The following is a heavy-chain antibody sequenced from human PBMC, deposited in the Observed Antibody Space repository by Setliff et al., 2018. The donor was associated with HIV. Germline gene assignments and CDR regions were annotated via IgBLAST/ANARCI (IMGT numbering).Heavy chain of an antibody. V-gene: IGHV4-39*01. CDR1: GGSFSNSYYF. Sequence: TSETLSLTCNVSGGSFSNSYYFWGWIRQPPGKGLEWIGSISYSGSTYYNPSLKSRVTMSVDTSKNQFSLKLSSVTAADTAVYYCARHRQGLTGSTPGYYMVVWGKGTTVTVSS. CDR3: ARHRQGLTGSTPGYYMVV. D-gene: IGHD1-7*01. CDR2: ISYSGST. J-gene: IGHJ6*03.